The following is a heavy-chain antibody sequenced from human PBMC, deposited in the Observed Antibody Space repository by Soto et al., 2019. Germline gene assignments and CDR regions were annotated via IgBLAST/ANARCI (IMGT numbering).Heavy chain of an antibody. CDR2: ISSGGSTI. V-gene: IGHV3-48*03. J-gene: IGHJ4*02. D-gene: IGHD3-16*02. CDR3: ARDDSGYPSYFHY. CDR1: GFTFSSYE. Sequence: GGSLRLSCAASGFTFSSYEMNWVRQAPGKGLEWVSYISSGGSTIYYADSVRGRFTISRNNAKNSLYLQMNSLRAEDTAVYYCARDDSGYPSYFHYWGQGTLVTVSS.